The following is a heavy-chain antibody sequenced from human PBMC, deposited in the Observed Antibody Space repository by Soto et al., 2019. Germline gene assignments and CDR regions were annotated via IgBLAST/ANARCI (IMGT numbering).Heavy chain of an antibody. CDR3: ARDKITSLFDY. Sequence: HVQLQQWGAGLLKPSETLSLTCAVYGGSFSGYYWTWIRQPPGTGLEWIGEINHSGSTNYNPSLKRQVTLSVDTSKNQFSMKLTSVTAANTAVYYCARDKITSLFDYWGQGTLVTVSS. D-gene: IGHD3-10*01. CDR2: INHSGST. J-gene: IGHJ4*02. CDR1: GGSFSGYY. V-gene: IGHV4-34*01.